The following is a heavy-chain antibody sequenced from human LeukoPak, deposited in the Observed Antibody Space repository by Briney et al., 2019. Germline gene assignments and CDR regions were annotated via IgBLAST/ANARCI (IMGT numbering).Heavy chain of an antibody. CDR1: GFTFSSYA. D-gene: IGHD3-10*01. CDR3: AKDLWWFGEYDAFDF. Sequence: PGGSLRLSCAASGFTFSSYAINWVRQAPGKGLEWVSSISASGGSTYYADSVKGRFTISRDNSKNTLFLQMNSLRAEDTAVYYCAKDLWWFGEYDAFDFWGQGTMVTVSS. V-gene: IGHV3-23*01. J-gene: IGHJ3*01. CDR2: ISASGGST.